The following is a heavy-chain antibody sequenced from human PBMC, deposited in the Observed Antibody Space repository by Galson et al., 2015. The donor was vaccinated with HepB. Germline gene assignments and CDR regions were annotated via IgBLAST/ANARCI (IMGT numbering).Heavy chain of an antibody. D-gene: IGHD3-10*01. Sequence: ETLSLTCNVSGASVSGDTYYWTWIRQPPGKGLEYIGYMFAGATTNYNPSLKSRLTLSVDTSKNQFSLKLSSVTAADTAVYYCATTYYYYYLDVWGKGTTVTVS. CDR3: ATTYYYYYLDV. J-gene: IGHJ6*03. CDR1: GASVSGDTYY. CDR2: MFAGATT. V-gene: IGHV4-61*01.